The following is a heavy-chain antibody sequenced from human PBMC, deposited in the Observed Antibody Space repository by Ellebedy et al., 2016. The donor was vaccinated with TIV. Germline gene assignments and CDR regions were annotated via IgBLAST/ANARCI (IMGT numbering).Heavy chain of an antibody. CDR2: VGGGDDRT. Sequence: GESLKISCAASGFIVSSDYMTWVRQAPGKGLEWVSAVGGGDDRTFYADAVKGRFTISRDNSKNTVTLQMQSLRAEDTALYYCAKGHTASFFYLFDSWGQGTLVTVSS. CDR3: AKGHTASFFYLFDS. CDR1: GFIVSSDY. D-gene: IGHD2-2*01. V-gene: IGHV3-23*01. J-gene: IGHJ5*01.